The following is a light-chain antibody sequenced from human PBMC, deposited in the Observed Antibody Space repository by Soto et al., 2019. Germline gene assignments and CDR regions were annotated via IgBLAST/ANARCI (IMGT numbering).Light chain of an antibody. Sequence: DIQMTQSPSPLSASIGDRVTITCRASQSIDNWLAWYQQKPGKAPQLLIYDASRVKTGVPSRFTASESGTEFTLTINTLQADDSATYFCQHYNGYPYTFGPGTKVEIK. CDR1: QSIDNW. CDR3: QHYNGYPYT. J-gene: IGKJ2*01. CDR2: DAS. V-gene: IGKV1-5*01.